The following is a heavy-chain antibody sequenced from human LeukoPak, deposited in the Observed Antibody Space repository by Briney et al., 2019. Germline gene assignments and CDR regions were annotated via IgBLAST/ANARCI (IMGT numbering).Heavy chain of an antibody. CDR3: ARDAMVNYMDV. D-gene: IGHD4/OR15-4a*01. CDR2: IKPHSGGT. V-gene: IGHV1-2*02. J-gene: IGHJ6*03. CDR1: GYTFSDYF. Sequence: ASVKVSCKASGYTFSDYFMHWVRQAPGQGLEWMGWIKPHSGGTNYAQNFQGRVTMTSDTSISTAYMELSRLRSDDTAVYYCARDAMVNYMDVWGKGTTVTVSS.